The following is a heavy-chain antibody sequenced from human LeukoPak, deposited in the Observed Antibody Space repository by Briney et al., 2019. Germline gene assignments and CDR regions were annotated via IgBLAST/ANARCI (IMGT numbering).Heavy chain of an antibody. Sequence: SETLSLTCTVSGVSISSYYWSWIRQPPGKGLEWIGEINHSGSTNNNPSLKSRVTISVDTSKNQFSLKLSSVTAADTAVYYCARGGGGMRIYGKNWFDPWGQGTLVTVSS. D-gene: IGHD3-16*01. CDR1: GVSISSYY. V-gene: IGHV4-34*01. J-gene: IGHJ5*02. CDR3: ARGGGGMRIYGKNWFDP. CDR2: INHSGST.